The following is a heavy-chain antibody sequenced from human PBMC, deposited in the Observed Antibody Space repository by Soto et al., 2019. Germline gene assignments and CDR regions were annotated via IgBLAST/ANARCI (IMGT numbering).Heavy chain of an antibody. V-gene: IGHV3-72*01. D-gene: IGHD3-10*01. CDR1: GFTFSDHY. CDR2: TRKKANSYTT. CDR3: ARVDPGSETPFDY. Sequence: GGSLRLSCAASGFTFSDHYMDWVRQAPGKGLEWVGRTRKKANSYTTEYAASVKGRFTISRDDSKNSLYLQMNSLKTEDTAVYYCARVDPGSETPFDYWGQGTLVTVSS. J-gene: IGHJ4*02.